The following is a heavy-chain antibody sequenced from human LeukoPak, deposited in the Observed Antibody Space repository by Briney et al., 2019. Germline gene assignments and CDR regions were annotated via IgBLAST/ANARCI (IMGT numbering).Heavy chain of an antibody. CDR2: ISWNSGSI. CDR1: GFTFDDYA. Sequence: PGGSLRLSCAASGFTFDDYAMHWVRQAPGKGQEWVSGISWNSGSIGYADSVKGRFTISRDNAKNSLYLQMNSLRAEDTALYYCAKDSVYDSSGYYSNWGQGTLVTVSS. J-gene: IGHJ4*02. V-gene: IGHV3-9*01. D-gene: IGHD3-22*01. CDR3: AKDSVYDSSGYYSN.